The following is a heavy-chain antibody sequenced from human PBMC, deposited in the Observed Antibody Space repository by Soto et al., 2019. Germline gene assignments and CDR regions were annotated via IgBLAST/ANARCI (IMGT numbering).Heavy chain of an antibody. D-gene: IGHD3-3*01. V-gene: IGHV3-23*01. J-gene: IGHJ4*02. CDR1: GFTFSSYA. CDR3: AKVRSTTIFDVVSLFDY. Sequence: PGGSLRLCCAASGFTFSSYAMSLVRQAPGKGLECVSSISGSGGTTYYADSVKGRFTISRDNSKNRLYLQMNSLRAEDTAVYYCAKVRSTTIFDVVSLFDYWGQRTLVTVSS. CDR2: ISGSGGTT.